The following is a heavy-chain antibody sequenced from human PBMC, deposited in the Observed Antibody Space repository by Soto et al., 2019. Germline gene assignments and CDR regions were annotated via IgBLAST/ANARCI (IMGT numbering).Heavy chain of an antibody. J-gene: IGHJ6*02. Sequence: GDSVQVSCKASGYTFTSYGISWVRQAPGQGLEWMGWISAYNGNTNYAQKLQGRVTMTTDTSTSTAYMELRSLRSDDTAVYYCARDIPRSTIFGVNYDGMEVWGQGISVSVSS. D-gene: IGHD3-3*01. CDR2: ISAYNGNT. CDR3: ARDIPRSTIFGVNYDGMEV. V-gene: IGHV1-18*04. CDR1: GYTFTSYG.